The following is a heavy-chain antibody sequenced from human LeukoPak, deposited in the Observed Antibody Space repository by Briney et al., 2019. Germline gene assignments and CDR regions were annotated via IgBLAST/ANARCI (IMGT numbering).Heavy chain of an antibody. Sequence: APVKVSCKAPGYTFTSYYMHWVRQAPGQGLEWMGIINPSGGSTSYAQKFQGRVTMTRDTSTSTVYMELSSLRSEDTAVYYCARERGPDILTVTPTNWFDPWGQGTLVTVSS. CDR3: ARERGPDILTVTPTNWFDP. J-gene: IGHJ5*02. CDR2: INPSGGST. D-gene: IGHD3-9*01. CDR1: GYTFTSYY. V-gene: IGHV1-46*01.